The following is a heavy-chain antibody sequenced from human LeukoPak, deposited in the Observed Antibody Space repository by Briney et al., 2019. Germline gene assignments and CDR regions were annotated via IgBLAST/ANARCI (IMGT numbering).Heavy chain of an antibody. J-gene: IGHJ6*03. Sequence: ASVTVSFKAAGYTFTSYDINWLRQAPGQGLEWMGWMNPNSGNTGYAQKFQGRVTMTRNTSISTAYMELSSLRSEDTAVYYCARGRRDLKRTSSGYYYMDVWGKGTTVTVSS. CDR1: GYTFTSYD. CDR2: MNPNSGNT. V-gene: IGHV1-8*01. D-gene: IGHD2-2*01. CDR3: ARGRRDLKRTSSGYYYMDV.